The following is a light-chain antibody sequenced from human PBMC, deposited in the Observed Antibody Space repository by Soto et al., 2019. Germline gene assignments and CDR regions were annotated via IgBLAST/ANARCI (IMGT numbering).Light chain of an antibody. J-gene: IGLJ1*01. Sequence: QSALTQPPSVSGTPGQRVTISCSGSSSNVGGNPVNWYQHVPTTAPKLLIYTNTQRPSGVPDRLSGSKSGTSASLAISGLQSEDEADYYCASWDDSLNGPVFGTGTKVTVL. CDR1: SSNVGGNP. CDR2: TNT. V-gene: IGLV1-44*01. CDR3: ASWDDSLNGPV.